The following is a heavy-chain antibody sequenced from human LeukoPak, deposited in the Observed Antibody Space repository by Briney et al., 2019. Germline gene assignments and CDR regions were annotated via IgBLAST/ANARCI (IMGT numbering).Heavy chain of an antibody. CDR1: GFTFSSYG. J-gene: IGHJ4*02. D-gene: IGHD5-18*01. CDR2: ISGSGGNT. CDR3: AKARGIQLLFLDY. V-gene: IGHV3-23*01. Sequence: GGSLRLSCAASGFTFSSYGMHWVRQAPGKGLEWVSAISGSGGNTYYADSVKGRFTISRDDSKNTLSLQMNSLRAEDTAVYYCAKARGIQLLFLDYWGQGTLVSVSS.